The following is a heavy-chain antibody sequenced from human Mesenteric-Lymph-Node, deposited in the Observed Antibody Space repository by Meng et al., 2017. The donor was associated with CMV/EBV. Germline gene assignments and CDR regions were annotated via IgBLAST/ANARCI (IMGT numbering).Heavy chain of an antibody. Sequence: SVKVSCKASGGTFSSYTISWVRQAPGQGLEWMGRIIPILGIANYAQKFQGRVTITTDESTSTAYMELSSLRSEDTAVYYCARGGSRSSSLYYYGMDVWGQGTTVTVSS. CDR1: GGTFSSYT. CDR3: ARGGSRSSSLYYYGMDV. D-gene: IGHD6-6*01. J-gene: IGHJ6*02. CDR2: IIPILGIA. V-gene: IGHV1-69*16.